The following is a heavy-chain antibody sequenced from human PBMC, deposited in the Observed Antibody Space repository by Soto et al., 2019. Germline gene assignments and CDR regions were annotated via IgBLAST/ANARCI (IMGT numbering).Heavy chain of an antibody. CDR1: GYTFTSYD. Sequence: ASVKVSCKASGYTFTSYDINWVRQATGQGREWMGWMNPNSGNTGYAQKFQGRVTMTRNTSISTAYMELSSLRSEDTAVYYCAREGYMVRGVIIRAFDIWGQGTMVTVSS. CDR2: MNPNSGNT. CDR3: AREGYMVRGVIIRAFDI. D-gene: IGHD3-10*01. V-gene: IGHV1-8*01. J-gene: IGHJ3*02.